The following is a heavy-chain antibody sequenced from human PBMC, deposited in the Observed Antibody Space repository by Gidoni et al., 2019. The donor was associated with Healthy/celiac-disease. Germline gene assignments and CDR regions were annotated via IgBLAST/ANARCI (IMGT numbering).Heavy chain of an antibody. D-gene: IGHD3-16*01. V-gene: IGHV4-59*01. Sequence: QVQLQESGPGLVKPSETLSLTCTVSGGSISSYYWSWIRQPPGKGLEWIGYIYYSGSTNYNPSLKSRVTISVDTSKNQFSLKLSSVTAADTAVYYCAGAFGGVMAYFDYWGQGTLVTVSS. CDR2: IYYSGST. CDR3: AGAFGGVMAYFDY. CDR1: GGSISSYY. J-gene: IGHJ4*02.